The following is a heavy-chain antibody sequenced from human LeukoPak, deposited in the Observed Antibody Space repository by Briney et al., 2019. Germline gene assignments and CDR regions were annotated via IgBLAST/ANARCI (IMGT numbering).Heavy chain of an antibody. D-gene: IGHD3-9*01. CDR1: GGSISSYY. J-gene: IGHJ5*02. CDR2: IYYSGST. CDR3: ARGLRYFDWLLYWFDP. V-gene: IGHV4-59*12. Sequence: SEILSLTCTVSGGSISSYYWSWIRQPPGKGLEWIGYIYYSGSTNYNPSLKSRVTISVDTSKNQFSLKLSSVTAADTAVYYCARGLRYFDWLLYWFDPWGQGTLVTVSS.